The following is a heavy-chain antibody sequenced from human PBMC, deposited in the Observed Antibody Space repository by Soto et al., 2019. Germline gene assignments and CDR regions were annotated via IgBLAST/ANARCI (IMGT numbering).Heavy chain of an antibody. CDR3: AREGPWSGTNAFDI. J-gene: IGHJ3*02. CDR2: IWSDGSND. Sequence: QVQLVESGGGVVQPGRSLRLSCAASGFIFSDHGMHWVRQAPGKGLDLVAVIWSDGSNDNYPDSVKGRFTISRDNSKNSVFLQMNSLRVEDTAVYYRAREGPWSGTNAFDIWGQGTMVTVSS. D-gene: IGHD3-3*01. V-gene: IGHV3-33*01. CDR1: GFIFSDHG.